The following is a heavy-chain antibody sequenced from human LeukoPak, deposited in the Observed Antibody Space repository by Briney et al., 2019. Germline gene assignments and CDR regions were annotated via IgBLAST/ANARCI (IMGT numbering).Heavy chain of an antibody. D-gene: IGHD3-3*01. CDR3: ARESSYYDFWSGYPYYFDY. Sequence: SETLSLTCTVSGGSISSGSYYWSWLRQPAGKGLEWIGRIYTSGSTNYNPSLKSRVTISVDTSKNQFSLKLSSVTAADTAVYYCARESSYYDFWSGYPYYFDYWGQGTLVTVSS. CDR1: GGSISSGSYY. V-gene: IGHV4-61*02. CDR2: IYTSGST. J-gene: IGHJ4*02.